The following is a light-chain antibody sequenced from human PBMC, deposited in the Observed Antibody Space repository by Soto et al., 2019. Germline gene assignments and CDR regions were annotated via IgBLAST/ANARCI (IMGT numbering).Light chain of an antibody. Sequence: QSVLTQPASVSGSPGQSITISCTGTSSDVGSNNFVSWFQQHPGKAPKLMIYEVTNRPSGVSYRFSGSKAGNTASLTISGLQAEDEADYYCSSFTTAHTWVFGGGTKLTVL. CDR3: SSFTTAHTWV. CDR1: SSDVGSNNF. V-gene: IGLV2-14*01. CDR2: EVT. J-gene: IGLJ3*02.